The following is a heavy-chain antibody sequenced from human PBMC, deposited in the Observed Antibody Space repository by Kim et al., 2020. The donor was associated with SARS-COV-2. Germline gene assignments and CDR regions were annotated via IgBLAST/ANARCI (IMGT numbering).Heavy chain of an antibody. Sequence: SETLSLTCSVSGGPIRSSGDYWGLIRQPPGKGLEWIGSVYDNGATYYNPTLSSRATVSMDTSKNQFYLRLTSVTAADTAVFHCMSRRPCSSTNCYPLWG. D-gene: IGHD2-2*01. CDR2: VYDNGAT. J-gene: IGHJ2*01. CDR3: MSRRPCSSTNCYPL. V-gene: IGHV4-39*01. CDR1: GGPIRSSGDY.